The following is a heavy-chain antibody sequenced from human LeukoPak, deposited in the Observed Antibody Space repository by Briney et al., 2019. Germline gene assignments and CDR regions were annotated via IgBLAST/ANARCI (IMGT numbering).Heavy chain of an antibody. CDR2: IYYSGST. Sequence: AETLTLTCTVSGFSVSSSGIYWVRMPPPPGKGRVWFGTIYYSGSTYDNASLKSRITISENTYKKQLPLRRSSVNAADTAVYYCAKAGARYSHSSGLYAFDVWGQGTMGTVSS. J-gene: IGHJ3*01. CDR3: AKAGARYSHSSGLYAFDV. CDR1: GFSVSSSGIY. V-gene: IGHV4-39*01. D-gene: IGHD3-22*01.